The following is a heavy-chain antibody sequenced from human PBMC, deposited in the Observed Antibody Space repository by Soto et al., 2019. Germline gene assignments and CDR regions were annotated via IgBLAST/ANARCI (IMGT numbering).Heavy chain of an antibody. CDR3: ALIKDCSRTDCYLASFDP. CDR1: GGSISSTTYS. J-gene: IGHJ5*02. D-gene: IGHD2-2*01. V-gene: IGHV2-26*01. CDR2: IFSSDDK. Sequence: ETLSLTCTVSGGSISSTTYSWGWIRQPPGKGLEWLAHIFSSDDKSYSTPLRSRLTISKDTSRSQVVLTMTNLDPMDSATYYCALIKDCSRTDCYLASFDPWGQGTLVTVSS.